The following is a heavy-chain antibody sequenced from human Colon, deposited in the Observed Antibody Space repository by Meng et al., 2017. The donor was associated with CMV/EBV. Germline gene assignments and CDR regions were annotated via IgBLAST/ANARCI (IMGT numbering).Heavy chain of an antibody. D-gene: IGHD3-22*01. Sequence: GESLKISCVASGLAFARYDMNWVRQAPGKGLVWVSRIKSDGSGISYADSVKGRFTISRGNAENTVFLQMSSLRVEDTAVYYCEFRYDRSGDYYWGQGTLVTVSS. V-gene: IGHV3-74*01. J-gene: IGHJ4*02. CDR3: EFRYDRSGDYY. CDR2: IKSDGSGI. CDR1: GLAFARYD.